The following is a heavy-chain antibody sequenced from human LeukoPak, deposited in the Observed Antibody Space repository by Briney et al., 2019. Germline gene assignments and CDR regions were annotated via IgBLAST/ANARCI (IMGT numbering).Heavy chain of an antibody. Sequence: PGGSLRLPCTASGFTFSSYAMNWVRQAPGKGLEWVSGIGGNGDSAYYAGSVKGRFTISRDNSKNTLYLQMNSLRAEDTAVYYCAKGEGTSCYTSIDHWGQGTLVTVSS. J-gene: IGHJ4*02. CDR1: GFTFSSYA. V-gene: IGHV3-23*01. CDR2: IGGNGDSA. D-gene: IGHD2-2*02. CDR3: AKGEGTSCYTSIDH.